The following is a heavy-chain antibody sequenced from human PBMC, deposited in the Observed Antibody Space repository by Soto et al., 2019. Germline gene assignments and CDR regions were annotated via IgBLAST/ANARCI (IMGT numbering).Heavy chain of an antibody. Sequence: RLSCAASGFTFSSYAMSWVRQAPGKGLEWVSAISGSGGSTYYADSVKGRFTISRDNSKNTLYLQMNSLRAEDTAVYYCAKANYDFWSGYYQPYYFDYWGQGTLVTVSS. D-gene: IGHD3-3*01. J-gene: IGHJ4*02. CDR1: GFTFSSYA. CDR3: AKANYDFWSGYYQPYYFDY. V-gene: IGHV3-23*01. CDR2: ISGSGGST.